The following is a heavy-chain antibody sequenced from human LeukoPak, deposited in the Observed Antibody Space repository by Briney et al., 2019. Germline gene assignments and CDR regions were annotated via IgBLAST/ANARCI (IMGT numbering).Heavy chain of an antibody. CDR1: VFTFINYG. CDR3: AKGGGYEAKYYYYYLDV. J-gene: IGHJ6*03. V-gene: IGHV3-30*02. CDR2: IRSDGSNK. D-gene: IGHD5-12*01. Sequence: GGSLRLSCAAPVFTFINYGMHWVRRAPGKGLEWVPFIRSDGSNKYYADSVKGRFPRHRDNSKNKLYLQMKSLRAEDTAVYYGAKGGGYEAKYYYYYLDVWGKGTTVTIS.